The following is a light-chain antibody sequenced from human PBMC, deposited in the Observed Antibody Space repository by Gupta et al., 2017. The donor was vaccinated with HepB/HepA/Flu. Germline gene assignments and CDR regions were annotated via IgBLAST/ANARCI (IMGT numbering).Light chain of an antibody. Sequence: ELMLTQSPATLSLSPGERATLSCRASQSVSSYLAWYQQKPGQAPRLLIYDASNRATGIPARFSGSGSGTDFTLTISSLEPEDFAVYYCQQRSNWPRTFGGGTKVEIK. CDR1: QSVSSY. CDR3: QQRSNWPRT. V-gene: IGKV3-11*01. J-gene: IGKJ4*01. CDR2: DAS.